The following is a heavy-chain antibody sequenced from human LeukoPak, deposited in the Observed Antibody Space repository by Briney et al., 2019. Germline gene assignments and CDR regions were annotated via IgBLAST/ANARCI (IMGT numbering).Heavy chain of an antibody. D-gene: IGHD5-18*01. CDR1: GFTFSNFG. J-gene: IGHJ4*02. Sequence: GGSLRLSCAASGFTFSNFGLNWVRQAPGKGLEWVSTISGSGDTTYYADSVKGRFTISRDNSKNTLYLQMNSLRAEDTAVYYCVKGRGYSYGSFDYWGQGTLVTVSS. V-gene: IGHV3-23*01. CDR2: ISGSGDTT. CDR3: VKGRGYSYGSFDY.